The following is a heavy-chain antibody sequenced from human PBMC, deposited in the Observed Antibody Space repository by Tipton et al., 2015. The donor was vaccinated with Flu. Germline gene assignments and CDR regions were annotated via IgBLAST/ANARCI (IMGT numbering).Heavy chain of an antibody. D-gene: IGHD3-16*01. Sequence: TLSLTCAVYGGSFSCYYWSWICRSPGKGLEWIGEINHSGSTNYNPSLKSRVTISVDTSKNQLSLKLSAGTAADTAGYYCARGGGFDPWGQGTLVTVSS. J-gene: IGHJ5*02. CDR1: GGSFSCYY. CDR3: ARGGGFDP. V-gene: IGHV4-34*01. CDR2: INHSGST.